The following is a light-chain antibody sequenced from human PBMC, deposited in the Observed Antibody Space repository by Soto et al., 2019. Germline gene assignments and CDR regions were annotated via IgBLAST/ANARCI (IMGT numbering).Light chain of an antibody. J-gene: IGLJ2*01. CDR3: AAWDDSLSGPV. V-gene: IGLV1-47*01. Sequence: QSVLTQPPSASGTPGQRVTISCSGSSSNIGSNYVYWYRQLPGTAPKLLIYRNNQRPSGVPDRFSGSKSGTSASLAISGLRSEDEADDYCAAWDDSLSGPVFGGGTKLTVL. CDR1: SSNIGSNY. CDR2: RNN.